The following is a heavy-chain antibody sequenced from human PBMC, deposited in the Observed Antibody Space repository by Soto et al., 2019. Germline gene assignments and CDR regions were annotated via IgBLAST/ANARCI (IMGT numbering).Heavy chain of an antibody. CDR2: IFPGDSDT. D-gene: IGHD6-25*01. CDR1: GYSFTTSW. CDR3: AAGSDYGGAFLY. Sequence: GESLKISCKAAGYSFTTSWIGWVRQVPGKGLEWMGVIFPGDSDTRYSPSFEGHVSISADKSITSAYLEWSTLKASDTAIYYCAAGSDYGGAFLYWGQGSLVTVSS. J-gene: IGHJ4*02. V-gene: IGHV5-51*01.